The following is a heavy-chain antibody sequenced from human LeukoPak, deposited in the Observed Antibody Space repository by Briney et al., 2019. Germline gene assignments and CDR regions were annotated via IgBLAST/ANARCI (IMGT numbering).Heavy chain of an antibody. CDR2: ISGSGGST. Sequence: PGGSLRLSCAASGFTFSSYAMSWVRQAPGKGLEWVSAISGSGGSTYYADSVKGRFTISRDNSKNTLYLQMNSLRAEDTAVYYCAKGKAQSIAVAGRRYYYYMDVWGKGTTVTVSS. CDR1: GFTFSSYA. J-gene: IGHJ6*03. V-gene: IGHV3-23*01. CDR3: AKGKAQSIAVAGRRYYYYMDV. D-gene: IGHD6-19*01.